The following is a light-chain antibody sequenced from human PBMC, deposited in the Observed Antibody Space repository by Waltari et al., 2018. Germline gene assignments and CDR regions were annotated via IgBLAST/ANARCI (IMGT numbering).Light chain of an antibody. Sequence: SYDLSQPSSVSVSPAQTASITCSRDNMENHYVSWYQQRPGQSTVLIIHQDAKRPSVIPERFSGSNSGNTATLTISGTQAMDEADYYCQAWDSSTPWVFGGGTRVTVL. V-gene: IGLV3-1*01. CDR3: QAWDSSTPWV. CDR1: NMENHY. CDR2: QDA. J-gene: IGLJ3*02.